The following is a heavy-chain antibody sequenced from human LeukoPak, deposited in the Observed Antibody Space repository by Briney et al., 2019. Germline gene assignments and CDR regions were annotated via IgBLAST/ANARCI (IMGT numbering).Heavy chain of an antibody. CDR2: IYTSGST. J-gene: IGHJ5*02. Sequence: SETLSLTCTVSGGSISSYYWSWIRQPAGKGLEWIGRIYTSGSTNYNPSLKSRVTMSVDTSKNQFSLKLSSVTAADTAVYYCARGPPSTVTTQNWFDPWGQGTLVTVSS. CDR3: ARGPPSTVTTQNWFDP. D-gene: IGHD4-17*01. CDR1: GGSISSYY. V-gene: IGHV4-4*07.